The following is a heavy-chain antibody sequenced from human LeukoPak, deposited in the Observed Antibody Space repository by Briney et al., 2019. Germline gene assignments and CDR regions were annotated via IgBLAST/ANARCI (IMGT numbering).Heavy chain of an antibody. D-gene: IGHD3-22*01. V-gene: IGHV4-59*01. CDR1: GGSISSYY. CDR2: IYYSGST. CDR3: ARAVGYYYDSSGYYSMGPFDY. J-gene: IGHJ4*02. Sequence: SETLSLTCTVSGGSISSYYWSWIRQPPGKGLEWIGYIYYSGSTNYNPSLKSRVTISVDTSKNQFSLKLSSVTAADTAVYYCARAVGYYYDSSGYYSMGPFDYWGQGTLVTVSS.